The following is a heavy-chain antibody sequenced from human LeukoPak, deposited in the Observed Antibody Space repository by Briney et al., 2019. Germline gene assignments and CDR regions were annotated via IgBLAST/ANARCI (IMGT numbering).Heavy chain of an antibody. CDR2: ISSSSYI. V-gene: IGHV3-21*01. J-gene: IGHJ4*02. D-gene: IGHD5-24*01. Sequence: GESLRLSCAASGFTFSSYSMNWVRQAPGKGLEWVSSISSSSYIYYADSVKGRFTISRDNAKNSLYLQMNSLRAEDTAVYYCATEMATTEYYFDYWGQGTLVTVSS. CDR3: ATEMATTEYYFDY. CDR1: GFTFSSYS.